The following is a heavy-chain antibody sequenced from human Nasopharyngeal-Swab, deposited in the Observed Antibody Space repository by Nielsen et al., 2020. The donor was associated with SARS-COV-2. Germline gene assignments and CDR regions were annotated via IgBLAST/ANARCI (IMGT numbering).Heavy chain of an antibody. CDR2: ISSNGGST. V-gene: IGHV3-64*01. CDR1: GFTFSSYA. J-gene: IGHJ4*02. Sequence: GESLKISCAASGFTFSSYAMHWVRQAPGKGLEYVSAISSNGGSTYYANSVKGRFTISRDNSKNTLYLQMNSLRAEDTAVYYCAKDYYDSSGYLEYYFDYWGQGTLVTVSS. CDR3: AKDYYDSSGYLEYYFDY. D-gene: IGHD3-22*01.